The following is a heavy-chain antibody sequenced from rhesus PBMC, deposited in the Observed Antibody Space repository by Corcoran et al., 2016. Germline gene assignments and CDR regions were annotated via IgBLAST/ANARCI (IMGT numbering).Heavy chain of an antibody. J-gene: IGHJ3*01. D-gene: IGHD2-27*01. CDR3: ARDLGGCSGIYCYSAFDF. Sequence: QVQLVQSGAEVKKPGASVKVSCKASGFTFGSYAINWVRQAPGQGFDWMGVIIPLVCITNDAEKFQGRVTITAETSTSTAYMELSSLRSEDTALYYCARDLGGCSGIYCYSAFDFWGQGLRVTVSS. V-gene: IGHV1-198*02. CDR1: GFTFGSYA. CDR2: IIPLVCIT.